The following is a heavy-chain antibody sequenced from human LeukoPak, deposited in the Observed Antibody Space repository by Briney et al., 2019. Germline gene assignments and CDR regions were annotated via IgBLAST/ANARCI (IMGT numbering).Heavy chain of an antibody. J-gene: IGHJ6*04. Sequence: GGSLRLSCAASGFTFSDYYMSWIRQAPGKGLEWVSYISNSGSIIKYADSVKGRFTISRDNAKNSLYLQMNSLRAEDTAVYYCAELGITMIGGVWGKGTTVTISS. D-gene: IGHD3-10*02. V-gene: IGHV3-11*04. CDR2: ISNSGSII. CDR3: AELGITMIGGV. CDR1: GFTFSDYY.